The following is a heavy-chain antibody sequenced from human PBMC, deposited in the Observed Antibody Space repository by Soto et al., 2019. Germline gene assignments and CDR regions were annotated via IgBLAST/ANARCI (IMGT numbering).Heavy chain of an antibody. CDR3: AKEDRQAVAGTRGRFDY. Sequence: PGGSLRLSCAASGFTFSSYAMSWVRQAPGKGLEWVSAISGSGGSTYYADSVKGRFTISRDNSKNTLYLQMNSLRAEDTAVYYCAKEDRQAVAGTRGRFDYWGQGTLVTVSS. CDR1: GFTFSSYA. CDR2: ISGSGGST. J-gene: IGHJ4*02. D-gene: IGHD6-19*01. V-gene: IGHV3-23*01.